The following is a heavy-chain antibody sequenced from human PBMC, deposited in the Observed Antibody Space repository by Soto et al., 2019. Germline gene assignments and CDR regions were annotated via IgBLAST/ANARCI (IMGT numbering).Heavy chain of an antibody. D-gene: IGHD4-17*01. CDR3: ARQSDYGDYVLEVDY. V-gene: IGHV5-51*01. CDR2: IYPGDSDT. Sequence: PGESLKISCKGSGYSFTSYWIGWVRQMPGKGLEWMGIIYPGDSDTRYSPSFQGQVTISADKSISTAYLQWSSLKASDTAMYYCARQSDYGDYVLEVDYWGQGTLVTVSS. J-gene: IGHJ4*02. CDR1: GYSFTSYW.